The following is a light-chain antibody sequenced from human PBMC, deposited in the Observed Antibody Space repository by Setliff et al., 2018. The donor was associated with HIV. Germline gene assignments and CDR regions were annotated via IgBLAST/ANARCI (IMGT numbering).Light chain of an antibody. CDR2: ATS. V-gene: IGLV7-46*01. CDR1: TGAVTNSHY. Sequence: QAVVTQEPSLTVSPGGTVTLTCASSTGAVTNSHYPYWFQQKPGRAPRTLIYATSDKHFGTPARFSGSLLGGKAALTLSGAQPEDEAGYYCLLSYSGVRVFGGGTKVTVL. J-gene: IGLJ3*02. CDR3: LLSYSGVRV.